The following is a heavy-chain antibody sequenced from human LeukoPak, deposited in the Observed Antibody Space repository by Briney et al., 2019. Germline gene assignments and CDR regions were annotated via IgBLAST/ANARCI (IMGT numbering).Heavy chain of an antibody. V-gene: IGHV3-74*01. CDR3: TRNPDGRNWFDP. CDR2: ISSDESST. Sequence: GGSLRLSCAASGFTFSHHWMHWVRQAPGKGLVWVSHISSDESSTTYADSVKGRLTISRDNRKNTLYLQMNSLRVEDTAMYYCTRNPDGRNWFDPWGQGTLVTVSS. D-gene: IGHD1-14*01. J-gene: IGHJ5*02. CDR1: GFTFSHHW.